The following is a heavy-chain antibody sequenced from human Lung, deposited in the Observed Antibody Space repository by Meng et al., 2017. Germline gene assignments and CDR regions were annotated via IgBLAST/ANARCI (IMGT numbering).Heavy chain of an antibody. CDR1: GGCLSDYY. D-gene: IGHD4-11*01. CDR2: INHSGST. CDR3: ARGPTTMAHDFNY. Sequence: QVQPHPLGARPFMPSGAASSPAVVSGGCLSDYYWSWIRQPPGKGLEWMGEINHSGSTNYNPSLESRATISVDTSQNNLSLKLSSVTAADSAVYYCARGPTTMAHDFNYWGQGTLVTVSS. V-gene: IGHV4-34*01. J-gene: IGHJ4*02.